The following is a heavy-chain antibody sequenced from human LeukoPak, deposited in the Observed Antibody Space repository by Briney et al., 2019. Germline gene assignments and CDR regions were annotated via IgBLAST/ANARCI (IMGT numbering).Heavy chain of an antibody. Sequence: GGSLRLSCAASGFTFSSYAMSWVRQAPGKGLEWVSTISGGGGTTYYADSVKGRFTISRDNSKNTLYLQMNSLRAEDTAAYYCAHVLDTARGVMDYWGQGTLVTVPS. D-gene: IGHD5-18*01. CDR3: AHVLDTARGVMDY. J-gene: IGHJ4*02. CDR2: ISGGGGTT. V-gene: IGHV3-23*01. CDR1: GFTFSSYA.